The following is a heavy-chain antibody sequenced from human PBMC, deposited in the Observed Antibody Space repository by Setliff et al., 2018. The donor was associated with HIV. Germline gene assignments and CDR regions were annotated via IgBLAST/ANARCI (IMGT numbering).Heavy chain of an antibody. CDR3: AREGQATDSFDI. D-gene: IGHD5-12*01. CDR2: ISNSARTI. Sequence: PGESLKISCVASGFTLSHHEMSWVRQAPGKGLEWVAYISNSARTIYYADSVKGRFTISRDNGKDSLYLQMNSLRADDTALYYCAREGQATDSFDIWGQGTMVTVS. CDR1: GFTLSHHE. J-gene: IGHJ3*02. V-gene: IGHV3-48*03.